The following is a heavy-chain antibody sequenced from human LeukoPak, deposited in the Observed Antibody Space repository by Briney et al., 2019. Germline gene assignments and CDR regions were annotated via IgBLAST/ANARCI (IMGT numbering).Heavy chain of an antibody. CDR3: AREGPGITMVRGVIITFGYYGMDV. D-gene: IGHD3-10*01. J-gene: IGHJ6*04. CDR2: INAGNGNT. CDR1: GYTFTSYA. Sequence: GASVKVSCKASGYTFTSYAMHWVRQAPGQRLEWMGWINAGNGNTKYSQKIQGRVTITRDTSASTAYMELSSLRSEDTAVYYCAREGPGITMVRGVIITFGYYGMDVWGKGTTVTVSS. V-gene: IGHV1-3*01.